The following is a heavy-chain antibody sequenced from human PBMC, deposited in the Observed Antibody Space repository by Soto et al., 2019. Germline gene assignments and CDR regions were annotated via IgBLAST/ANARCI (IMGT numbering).Heavy chain of an antibody. CDR2: ISGSGGST. CDR1: GFTFSSYA. J-gene: IGHJ4*02. Sequence: GGSLRLSCAASGFTFSSYAMSWVRQAPGKGLEWVSAISGSGGSTYYADSVKGRFTISRDNSKNTLYLQMNSLRAEDTAVYYCARDSSGYESDRGYYFDYWGQGTLVTVSS. D-gene: IGHD5-12*01. V-gene: IGHV3-23*01. CDR3: ARDSSGYESDRGYYFDY.